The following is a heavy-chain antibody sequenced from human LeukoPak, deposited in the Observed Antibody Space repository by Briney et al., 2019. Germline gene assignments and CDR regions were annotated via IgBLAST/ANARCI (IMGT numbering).Heavy chain of an antibody. Sequence: SETLSLTCTVSGGSISSYYWSWIRQPPGKGLEWLGYIYYTGSTNYNPSLKGRVTISVDTSKNQFSLKLSSVTAADTAVYYCATLTTVVTPLYFDYWGQGTQVTVSS. V-gene: IGHV4-59*08. CDR2: IYYTGST. J-gene: IGHJ4*02. D-gene: IGHD4-23*01. CDR1: GGSISSYY. CDR3: ATLTTVVTPLYFDY.